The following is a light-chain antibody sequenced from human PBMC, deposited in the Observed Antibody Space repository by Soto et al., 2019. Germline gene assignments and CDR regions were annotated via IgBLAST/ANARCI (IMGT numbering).Light chain of an antibody. CDR2: TTN. Sequence: QSVLTQPPSASGTPGQRVTISCSGSSSTIGSKTLNWYQHLPGSAPKLLIYTTNQRPSGVPDRFSGSKSGTSASLTISGLQPEDEGDYYCSAYTARSTLVFGGGTKLTVL. CDR3: SAYTARSTLV. CDR1: SSTIGSKT. J-gene: IGLJ3*02. V-gene: IGLV1-44*01.